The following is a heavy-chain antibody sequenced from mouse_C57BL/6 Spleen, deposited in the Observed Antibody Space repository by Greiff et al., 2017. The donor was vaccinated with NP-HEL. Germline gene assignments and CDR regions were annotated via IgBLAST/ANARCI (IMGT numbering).Heavy chain of an antibody. CDR3: ARRDNWENWYFDV. Sequence: QVQLQQSGAELVKPGASVKISCKASGYAFSSYWMNWVKQRPGKGLEWIGQIYPGDGDTNYNGKFKGKATLTADKSSSTAYMQLSSLTSEDSAVYFCARRDNWENWYFDVWGTGTTVTVSS. D-gene: IGHD4-1*01. CDR2: IYPGDGDT. V-gene: IGHV1-80*01. CDR1: GYAFSSYW. J-gene: IGHJ1*03.